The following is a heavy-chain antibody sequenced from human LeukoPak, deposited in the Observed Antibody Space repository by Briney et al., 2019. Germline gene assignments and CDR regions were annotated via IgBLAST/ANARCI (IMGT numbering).Heavy chain of an antibody. CDR2: IYSGGST. D-gene: IGHD1-14*01. CDR1: GFTVSSNY. J-gene: IGHJ3*02. CDR3: ARVRLDRSERNLDAFEN. Sequence: GGSLRLSCAASGFTVSSNYMSWVRQAPGKGLEWVSNIYSGGSTYYADSVKGRFTISRDNSKNTVYLQMNSLRAGDTAAYFCARVRLDRSERNLDAFENWGQGTMVTVSS. V-gene: IGHV3-53*01.